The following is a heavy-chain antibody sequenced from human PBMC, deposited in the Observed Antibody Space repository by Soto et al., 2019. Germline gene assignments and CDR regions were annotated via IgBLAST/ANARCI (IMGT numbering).Heavy chain of an antibody. D-gene: IGHD2-8*01. V-gene: IGHV3-48*03. CDR1: GFTFSSYE. Sequence: PGGSLRLSCAASGFTFSSYEMNWVRQAPGKGLEWVSYISSSGSTIYYADSVKGRFTISRDNAKNSLYLQMNSLRAEDTAVYYCARDSGDNGFDYWGQGTLVTVSS. J-gene: IGHJ4*02. CDR2: ISSSGSTI. CDR3: ARDSGDNGFDY.